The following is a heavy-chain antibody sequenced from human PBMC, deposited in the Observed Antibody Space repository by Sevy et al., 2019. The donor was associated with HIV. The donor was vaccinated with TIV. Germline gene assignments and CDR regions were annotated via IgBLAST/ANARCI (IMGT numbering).Heavy chain of an antibody. CDR1: GFTVSSNY. J-gene: IGHJ3*02. CDR2: IYSGGST. CDR3: ARPGAVPGYSSGWYGAVAFDI. V-gene: IGHV3-53*01. Sequence: GGSLRLSCAASGFTVSSNYMSWVRQAPGKGLEWVSVIYSGGSTYYADSVKGRFTISRDNSKNPLYLQMNSLRAEDTAVYYCARPGAVPGYSSGWYGAVAFDIWGQGTMVTVSS. D-gene: IGHD6-19*01.